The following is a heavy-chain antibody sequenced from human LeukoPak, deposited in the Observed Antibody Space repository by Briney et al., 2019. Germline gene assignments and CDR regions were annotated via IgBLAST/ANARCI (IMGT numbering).Heavy chain of an antibody. CDR3: ARQGGWYGGFDY. Sequence: KPSETLSLTCSVSGGSISTYYWSWIRKPPGKGLEWIGYIYNGGSTNYHPSLKSRVTISVDTSKNQFSLKLTSVTAADTAVYYCARQGGWYGGFDYWGQGTPVTVSS. V-gene: IGHV4-59*08. J-gene: IGHJ4*02. D-gene: IGHD6-19*01. CDR1: GGSISTYY. CDR2: IYNGGST.